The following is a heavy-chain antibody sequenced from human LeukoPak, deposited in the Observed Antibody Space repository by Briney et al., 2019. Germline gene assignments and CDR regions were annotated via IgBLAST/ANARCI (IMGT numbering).Heavy chain of an antibody. D-gene: IGHD1-1*01. CDR1: GCSFGDSS. V-gene: IGHV3-21*01. J-gene: IGHJ6*04. Sequence: GGSLRLSCAASGCSFGDSSMNWVRRAPGKGLEWVASISSFSSYIFYADSVKGRFTISRDNAKNSLYLQMNSLRVEDTAAYYCARLQSTKEGYMDVWGKGTTVTVSS. CDR2: ISSFSSYI. CDR3: ARLQSTKEGYMDV.